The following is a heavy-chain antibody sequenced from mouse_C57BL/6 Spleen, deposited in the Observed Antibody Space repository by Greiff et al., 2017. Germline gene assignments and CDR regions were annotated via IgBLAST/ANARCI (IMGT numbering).Heavy chain of an antibody. D-gene: IGHD1-1*02. Sequence: ESGPGLVKPSQSLSLTCSVTGYSITSGYYWNWIRQFPGNKLEWMGYISYDGSNNYNPSLKNRISITRDTSKNQFFLKLNSVTTEDTATYYCARRTIFDYWGQGTTLTVSS. CDR1: GYSITSGYY. V-gene: IGHV3-6*01. J-gene: IGHJ2*01. CDR2: ISYDGSN. CDR3: ARRTIFDY.